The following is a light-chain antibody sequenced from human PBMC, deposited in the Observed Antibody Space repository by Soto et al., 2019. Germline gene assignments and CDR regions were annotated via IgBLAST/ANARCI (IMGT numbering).Light chain of an antibody. V-gene: IGKV4-1*01. Sequence: DIVMTQSPDSLAVSLGERATINCKSSQSGFHSPNNANYLSWYQQKPGQPPKLLIYCASTRESGVPDRFSGSGSGTDSTLTISSQQAEDVAVYFCHRYLDGRTFGQGTKVDI. CDR3: HRYLDGRT. J-gene: IGKJ1*01. CDR1: QSGFHSPNNANY. CDR2: CAS.